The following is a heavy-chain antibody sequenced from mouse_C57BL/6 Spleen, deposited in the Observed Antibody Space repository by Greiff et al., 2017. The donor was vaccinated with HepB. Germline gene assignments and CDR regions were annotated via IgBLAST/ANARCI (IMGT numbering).Heavy chain of an antibody. Sequence: VQLKQSGAELVRPGASVKLSCTASGFNIKDYYMHWVKQRPEQGLEWIGRIDPEDGDTEYAPKFQGKATMTADTSSNTAYLQLSSLTSEDTAVYYCTSHYYGSSFDYWGQGTTLTVSS. CDR3: TSHYYGSSFDY. CDR2: IDPEDGDT. V-gene: IGHV14-1*01. D-gene: IGHD1-1*01. CDR1: GFNIKDYY. J-gene: IGHJ2*01.